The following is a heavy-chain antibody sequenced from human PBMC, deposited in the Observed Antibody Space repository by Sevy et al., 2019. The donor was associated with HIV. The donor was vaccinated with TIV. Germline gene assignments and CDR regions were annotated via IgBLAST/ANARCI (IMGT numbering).Heavy chain of an antibody. CDR3: AREPGSDYYFDY. V-gene: IGHV3-66*02. Sequence: GGSLRLSCAASGFSVSANYMNWVRQAPGKGLEWVSVIYSGGTTYYADSVKGRFTISRDNSKNTLYLQMNSLRTEDTAIYYCAREPGSDYYFDYWGQGTLVTVSS. CDR2: IYSGGTT. J-gene: IGHJ4*02. CDR1: GFSVSANY. D-gene: IGHD2-21*02.